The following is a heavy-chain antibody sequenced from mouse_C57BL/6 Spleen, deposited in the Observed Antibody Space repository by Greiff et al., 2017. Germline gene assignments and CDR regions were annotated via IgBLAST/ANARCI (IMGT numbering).Heavy chain of an antibody. D-gene: IGHD1-1*01. CDR1: GYAFSSSW. CDR2: IYPGDGDT. CDR3: ARGYYGSSYKGDYFDD. J-gene: IGHJ2*01. V-gene: IGHV1-82*01. Sequence: QVQLQQSGPELVKPGASVKISCKASGYAFSSSWMNWVKQRPGKGLEWIGRIYPGDGDTNYNGKFKGKATLTADKSSSTAYMQLSSLTSEDSAVYCCARGYYGSSYKGDYFDDWGQGTTLTVSS.